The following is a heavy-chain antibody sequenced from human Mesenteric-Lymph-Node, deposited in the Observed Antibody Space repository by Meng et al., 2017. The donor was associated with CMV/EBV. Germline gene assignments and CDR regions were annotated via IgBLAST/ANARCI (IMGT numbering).Heavy chain of an antibody. D-gene: IGHD2-15*01. J-gene: IGHJ2*01. V-gene: IGHV3-11*01. CDR3: ARIARISWYFDL. Sequence: GGSLRLSCAASGFTFIEHYMIWIRQAPGKGLEWISYIPTSGSTVYYADSVKGRFTISRDNAKNSLYLQMNSLRAEDTAVYYCARIARISWYFDLWGRGTLVTVSS. CDR1: GFTFIEHY. CDR2: IPTSGSTV.